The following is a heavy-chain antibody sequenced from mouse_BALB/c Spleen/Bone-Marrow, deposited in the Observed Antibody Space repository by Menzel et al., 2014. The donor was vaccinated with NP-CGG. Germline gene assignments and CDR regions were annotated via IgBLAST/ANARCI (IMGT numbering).Heavy chain of an antibody. Sequence: VKLMESGPGLVQPSQSLSITCTVSGFSLTSYGVHWVRQSPGKGLEWLGVIWSGGSTDYNAAFISRLSISKDNSKSQVFFKMNSLQANDTAIYYCAGNPGFAYWGQGTLVTVSA. J-gene: IGHJ3*01. V-gene: IGHV2-2*02. CDR3: AGNPGFAY. CDR1: GFSLTSYG. CDR2: IWSGGST.